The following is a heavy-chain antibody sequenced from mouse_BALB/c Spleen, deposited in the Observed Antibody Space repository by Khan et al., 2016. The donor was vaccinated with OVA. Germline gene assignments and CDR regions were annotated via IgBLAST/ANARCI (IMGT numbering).Heavy chain of an antibody. CDR2: INPSSGHP. CDR1: GYTFSNYW. V-gene: IGHV1-7*01. Sequence: QVQLKESGAELAKPGASVKMSCKASGYTFSNYWIHWVQQRPGQGLEWIGYINPSSGHPYYKQKFNEKATLTTDKSSSTAYMQLSSLTSEDSAVYYYERDRMDYWGQGTTLTVSS. CDR3: ERDRMDY. J-gene: IGHJ2*01.